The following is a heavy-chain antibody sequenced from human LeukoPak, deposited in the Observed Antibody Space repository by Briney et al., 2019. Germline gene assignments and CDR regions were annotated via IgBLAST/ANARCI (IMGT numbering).Heavy chain of an antibody. CDR1: GFTFDDYT. V-gene: IGHV3-43*01. CDR3: AALDFWTDSSAGDY. D-gene: IGHD3/OR15-3a*01. CDR2: ISWDGGST. J-gene: IGHJ4*02. Sequence: PGESLRLSCAAFGFTFDDYTMHWVRQAPGKGLEWVSLISWDGGSTYYADSVKGRFTISRDNSKNSLYLQMNSLRTEDTALYYCAALDFWTDSSAGDYWGQGTLVTVSS.